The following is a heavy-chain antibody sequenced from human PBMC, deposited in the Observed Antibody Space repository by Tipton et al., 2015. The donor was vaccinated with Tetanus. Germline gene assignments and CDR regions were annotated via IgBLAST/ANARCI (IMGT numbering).Heavy chain of an antibody. Sequence: SLRLSCAASGFTFDNYGMQWVRQAPGKGLEWVAFISYEGNNQYYPESVKGRFTISRDNSQNTVYLQMKSLRAEDTAVYYCARSSGFESSGYHIPPDSWGRGTLVTVSS. J-gene: IGHJ5*01. D-gene: IGHD3-22*01. V-gene: IGHV3-30*03. CDR3: ARSSGFESSGYHIPPDS. CDR2: ISYEGNNQ. CDR1: GFTFDNYG.